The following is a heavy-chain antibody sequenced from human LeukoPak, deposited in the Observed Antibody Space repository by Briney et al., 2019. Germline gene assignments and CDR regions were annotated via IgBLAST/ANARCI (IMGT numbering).Heavy chain of an antibody. CDR1: GFTFSSYS. CDR2: ISSSSTI. V-gene: IGHV3-48*01. D-gene: IGHD6-19*01. Sequence: PGGSLRLSCAASGFTFSSYSMNWVRQAPGKGLEWVSYISSSSTIYYADSVKGRFTISRDNAKNSLYPQMNSLRAEDTAVYYCARGNRWLVFYYYGMDVWGQGTTVTVSS. J-gene: IGHJ6*02. CDR3: ARGNRWLVFYYYGMDV.